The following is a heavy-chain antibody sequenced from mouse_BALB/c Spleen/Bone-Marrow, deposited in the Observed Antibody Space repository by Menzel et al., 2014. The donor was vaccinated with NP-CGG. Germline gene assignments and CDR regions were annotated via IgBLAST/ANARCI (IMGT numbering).Heavy chain of an antibody. V-gene: IGHV7-3*02. J-gene: IGHJ4*01. CDR2: IRNKAYGYTT. CDR3: ARFPMDY. CDR1: GFTFIDYY. Sequence: EVHLVESGGGLVQPGGSLRLSCTTSGFTFIDYYMSWVRQPPGKALEWLAFIRNKAYGYTTEYSASVRGRFTISRDNSQSILYLQMNTLRAEDSATYYCARFPMDYWGQGTSVTVSS.